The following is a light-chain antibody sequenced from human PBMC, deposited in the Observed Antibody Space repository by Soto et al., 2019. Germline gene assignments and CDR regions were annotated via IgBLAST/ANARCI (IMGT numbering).Light chain of an antibody. CDR1: QSVSSSY. Sequence: EIVLTQSPGTLALSPGERATLSCRASQSVSSSYLAWYQQKPGQAPRLLIYGASSRATGIPDRFSGSGSGTDLTVTISRLAPEEFAVYYCQQYGSSPITFGQGTRLVIK. CDR3: QQYGSSPIT. J-gene: IGKJ5*01. CDR2: GAS. V-gene: IGKV3-20*01.